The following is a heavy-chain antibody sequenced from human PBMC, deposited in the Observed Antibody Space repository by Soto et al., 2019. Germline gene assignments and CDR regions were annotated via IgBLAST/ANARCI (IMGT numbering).Heavy chain of an antibody. CDR3: AREGSTSYNEYSFDF. V-gene: IGHV3-21*01. D-gene: IGHD1-26*01. J-gene: IGHJ4*02. CDR2: TRALVNYE. CDR1: GFTFSRND. Sequence: WGTLRLSCAASGFTFSRNDMNWVRQAPGKGRELDSFTRALVNYENYAESVKGRCSVSRDNTNNSVSLQMNSLRVDATAIYYCAREGSTSYNEYSFDFWGQGTLVTVSS.